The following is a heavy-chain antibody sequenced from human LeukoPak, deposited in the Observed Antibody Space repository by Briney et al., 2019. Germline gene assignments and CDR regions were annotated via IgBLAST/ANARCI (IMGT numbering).Heavy chain of an antibody. D-gene: IGHD4-23*01. J-gene: IGHJ6*03. CDR2: IDWDDEK. V-gene: IGHV2-70*11. CDR3: ARTAGGNSYFYYMDV. Sequence: ESGPALVKPTQTLTLTCTFSGFSLSTSGMCVSWIRQPPGKALEWLARIDWDDEKYYSTYLKTRLTISKDTSKNQVVLTMTNVNPEDTATYYCARTAGGNSYFYYMDVWGKGTTVTVSS. CDR1: GFSLSTSGMC.